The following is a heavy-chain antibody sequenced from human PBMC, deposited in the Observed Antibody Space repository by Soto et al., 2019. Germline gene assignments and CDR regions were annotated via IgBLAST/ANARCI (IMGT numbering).Heavy chain of an antibody. V-gene: IGHV1-2*04. Sequence: ASVKVSCKASGYTFTSYYMHWVRQAPGQGLEWMGWINPNSGGTNYAQKFQGWVTMTRDTSISTAYMELSRLRSDDTAVYYCARVRYSGSSGGNWFDPWGQGTLVTVSS. J-gene: IGHJ5*02. D-gene: IGHD1-26*01. CDR3: ARVRYSGSSGGNWFDP. CDR1: GYTFTSYY. CDR2: INPNSGGT.